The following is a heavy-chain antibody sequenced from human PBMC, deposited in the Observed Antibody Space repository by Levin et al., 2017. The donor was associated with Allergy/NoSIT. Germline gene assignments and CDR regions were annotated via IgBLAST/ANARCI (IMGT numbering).Heavy chain of an antibody. CDR3: AKDGTYYDSSGYYPDAFDI. Sequence: SCAASGFTFSSYGMHWVRQAPGKGLEWVAVISYDGSNKYYADSVKGRFTISRDNSKNTLYLQMNSLRAEDTAVYYCAKDGTYYDSSGYYPDAFDIWGQGTMVTVSS. CDR1: GFTFSSYG. D-gene: IGHD3-22*01. CDR2: ISYDGSNK. V-gene: IGHV3-30*18. J-gene: IGHJ3*02.